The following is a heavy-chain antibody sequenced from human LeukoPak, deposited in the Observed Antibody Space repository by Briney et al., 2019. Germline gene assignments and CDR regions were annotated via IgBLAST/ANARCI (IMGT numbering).Heavy chain of an antibody. CDR3: ARDRTGMAAFDY. CDR2: INHSGST. Sequence: SETLSLTCAVDGGSFSGYYWSWIRQPPGKGLEWIGEINHSGSTNYNPSLKSRVTMSVDTSKNQFSLKLSSVTAADTAVYYCARDRTGMAAFDYWGQGTLVTVSS. CDR1: GGSFSGYY. J-gene: IGHJ4*02. V-gene: IGHV4-34*01. D-gene: IGHD5-18*01.